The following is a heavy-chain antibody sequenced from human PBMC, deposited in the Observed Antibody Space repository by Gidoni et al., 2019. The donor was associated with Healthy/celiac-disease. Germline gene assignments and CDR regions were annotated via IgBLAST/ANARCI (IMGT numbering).Heavy chain of an antibody. Sequence: EVQLVESGGGLVQPGRSLRLSCAASGFTFDDYAMHWVRQAPGKGLEWVSGISWNSGSIGYADSVKGRFTISRDNAKNSLYLQMNSLRAEDTALYYCAKEGSHGGWFDPWGQGTLVTVSS. CDR3: AKEGSHGGWFDP. D-gene: IGHD3-10*01. CDR2: ISWNSGSI. J-gene: IGHJ5*02. CDR1: GFTFDDYA. V-gene: IGHV3-9*01.